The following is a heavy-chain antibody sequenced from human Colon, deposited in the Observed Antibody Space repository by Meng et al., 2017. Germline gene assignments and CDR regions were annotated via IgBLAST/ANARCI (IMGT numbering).Heavy chain of an antibody. J-gene: IGHJ4*02. CDR2: ISSSGSTI. CDR1: GFTFSSYE. D-gene: IGHD2-15*01. Sequence: GGSLRLSCAASGFTFSSYEMNWVRQAPGKGLEWVSYISSSGSTIYYADSVKGRFTISRDNAKNSLYLQMNSLRAEETAVYYCARVGCSGGSCYPPTYYFDYWGRGTLVTVSS. CDR3: ARVGCSGGSCYPPTYYFDY. V-gene: IGHV3-48*03.